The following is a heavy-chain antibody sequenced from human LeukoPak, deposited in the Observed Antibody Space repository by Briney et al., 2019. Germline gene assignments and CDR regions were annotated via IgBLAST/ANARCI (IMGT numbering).Heavy chain of an antibody. CDR3: ARVGGYDRGDY. CDR1: GGSISSSNYY. CDR2: IYYSGST. J-gene: IGHJ4*02. D-gene: IGHD5-12*01. V-gene: IGHV4-39*07. Sequence: SETLSLTCTVSGGSISSSNYYWGWIRQPPGKGLEWIGNIYYSGSTYYNPSLKSRVTISVDTSKNQFSLKLSSVTAADTAVYYCARVGGYDRGDYWGQGTLVTVSS.